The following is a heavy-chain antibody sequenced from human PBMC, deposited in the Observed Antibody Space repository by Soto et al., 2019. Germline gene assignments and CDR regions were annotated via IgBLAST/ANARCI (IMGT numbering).Heavy chain of an antibody. CDR1: GYTFTSYD. D-gene: IGHD2-15*01. CDR3: ARALGYCSGGSCYDYYYYYMDV. Sequence: ASVKVSCKASGYTFTSYDINWVRLATGQGLEWMGWMNPNSGNTGYAQKFQGRVTMTRNTSISTAYMELSSLRSEDTAVYYCARALGYCSGGSCYDYYYYYMDVWGKGTTVTVSS. J-gene: IGHJ6*03. V-gene: IGHV1-8*01. CDR2: MNPNSGNT.